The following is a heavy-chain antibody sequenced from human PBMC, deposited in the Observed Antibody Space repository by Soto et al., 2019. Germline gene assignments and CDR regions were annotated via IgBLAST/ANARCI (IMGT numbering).Heavy chain of an antibody. J-gene: IGHJ4*02. CDR2: IIPIFGTT. D-gene: IGHD2-2*01. Sequence: QVQLVQSGAVVKKPGSSVKVSCKASGGTLSRYAISWVRQAPGQGLGWMGGIIPIFGTTNYAQKFQGRVTSTADESTSTAYMELSSLRSEDTAIYYCARGLLPAVFLGPDYRGQGTLVTVYS. V-gene: IGHV1-69*12. CDR1: GGTLSRYA. CDR3: ARGLLPAVFLGPDY.